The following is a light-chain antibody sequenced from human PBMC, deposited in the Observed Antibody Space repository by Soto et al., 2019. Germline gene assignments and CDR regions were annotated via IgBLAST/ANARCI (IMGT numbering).Light chain of an antibody. CDR1: QGISNY. CDR2: AAS. J-gene: IGKJ1*01. Sequence: DIQMTQSPSCLSASVGDRVTMTCRASQGISNYLAWYQQKPGKVPKLLIYAASTLQSGVPSRFSGSGSGTDFTLTISSLQPEDVATYYCQKYNSARTWTFGQGTKVDI. V-gene: IGKV1-27*01. CDR3: QKYNSARTWT.